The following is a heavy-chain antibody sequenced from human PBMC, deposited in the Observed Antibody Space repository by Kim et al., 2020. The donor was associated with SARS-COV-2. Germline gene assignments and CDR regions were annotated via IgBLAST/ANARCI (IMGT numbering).Heavy chain of an antibody. CDR2: INHSGST. CDR3: ARDRPSRGLVYDY. J-gene: IGHJ4*02. CDR1: GGSFSGYY. Sequence: SETLSLTCAVYGGSFSGYYWSWIRQPPGKGLEWIGEINHSGSTNYNPSLKSRVTISVDTSKNQFSLKLSSVTAADTAVYYCARDRPSRGLVYDYWGQG. V-gene: IGHV4-34*01. D-gene: IGHD3-16*01.